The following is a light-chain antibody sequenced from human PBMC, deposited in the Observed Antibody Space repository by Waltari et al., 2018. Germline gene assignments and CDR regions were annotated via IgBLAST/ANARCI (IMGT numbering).Light chain of an antibody. CDR3: CSYAGSYNFV. CDR2: DVT. Sequence: QSALTQPRSVSGSPGQSVTISCTGTSSDVCGYNYVSWYHQHPGKAPKFMVSDVTEGPPGVPARFSGAKSGNTASLTISGLQAEDEADYYCCSYAGSYNFVFGSGTTVTVL. J-gene: IGLJ1*01. CDR1: SSDVCGYNY. V-gene: IGLV2-11*01.